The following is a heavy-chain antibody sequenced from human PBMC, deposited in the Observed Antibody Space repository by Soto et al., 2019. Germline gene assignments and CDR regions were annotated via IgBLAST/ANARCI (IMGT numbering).Heavy chain of an antibody. CDR1: GYTFTSYG. CDR2: ISAYNGNT. V-gene: IGHV1-18*01. J-gene: IGHJ4*02. D-gene: IGHD6-13*01. CDR3: AREPTLAAAGTFDY. Sequence: ASVKVSCKASGYTFTSYGISWVRQAPGQGLEWMGWISAYNGNTNYAQKLQGRVTMTTDTSTSTAYMELRSLRSDDTAVYYCAREPTLAAAGTFDYWGQGTLVTVSS.